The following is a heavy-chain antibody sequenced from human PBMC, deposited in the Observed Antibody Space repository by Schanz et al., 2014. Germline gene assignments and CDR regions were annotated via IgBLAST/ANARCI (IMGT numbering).Heavy chain of an antibody. D-gene: IGHD4-17*01. CDR1: GFTFSAYG. CDR2: IWFDGNNK. Sequence: QVQLVESGGCVVQPWRSLRLSCAASGFTFSAYGMHWVRQAPGKGLEWVAVIWFDGNNKFYADSVKGRFTISRDNSKNTLYLQMSSLRAEDTALYYCAKDPHRDYGGKPQTFDIWGQGTMVTVSS. V-gene: IGHV3-33*06. CDR3: AKDPHRDYGGKPQTFDI. J-gene: IGHJ3*02.